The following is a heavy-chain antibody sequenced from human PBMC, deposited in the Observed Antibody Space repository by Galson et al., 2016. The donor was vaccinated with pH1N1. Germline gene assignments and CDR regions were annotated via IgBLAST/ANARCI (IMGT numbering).Heavy chain of an antibody. CDR2: ISYDGSDQ. J-gene: IGHJ5*02. D-gene: IGHD2-15*01. CDR3: AKASQYCRGGSCYANWLDP. Sequence: SLRLSCAASGFTFSSFGIHWVRQAPGKGLEWVAVISYDGSDQYYADSVKGRVTISRDNSKNTVYLLLNSVTTEDTAVYFCAKASQYCRGGSCYANWLDPWGKGTLVTVSS. V-gene: IGHV3-30*18. CDR1: GFTFSSFG.